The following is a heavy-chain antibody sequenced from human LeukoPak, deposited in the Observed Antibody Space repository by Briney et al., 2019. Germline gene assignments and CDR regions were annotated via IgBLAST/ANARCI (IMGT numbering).Heavy chain of an antibody. V-gene: IGHV3-23*01. CDR2: ISVSGNT. CDR1: GFTLSSYA. D-gene: IGHD2-21*01. Sequence: AGGSLRLSCAASGFTLSSYAMSWVRQGPGKGLEWVSAISVSGNTYHADSVKGRFTISRDSSKNTLYLQMNSLRAGDAAVYYCAKAPVTTCSRAYCYPFDYWSQGTLVTVSS. CDR3: AKAPVTTCSRAYCYPFDY. J-gene: IGHJ4*02.